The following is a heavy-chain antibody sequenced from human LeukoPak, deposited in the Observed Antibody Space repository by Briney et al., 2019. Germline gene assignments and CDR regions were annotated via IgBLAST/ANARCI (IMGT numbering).Heavy chain of an antibody. CDR3: ARPSDYSYGYFDY. Sequence: GGSLRLSCAASGSTFSSYGMHWVRQAPGKGLEWVAVISYDGSNKYYADSVKGRFTISRDNSKNTLYLQMNSLRAEDTAVYYCARPSDYSYGYFDYWGQGTLVTVSS. J-gene: IGHJ4*02. D-gene: IGHD5-18*01. CDR2: ISYDGSNK. V-gene: IGHV3-30*03. CDR1: GSTFSSYG.